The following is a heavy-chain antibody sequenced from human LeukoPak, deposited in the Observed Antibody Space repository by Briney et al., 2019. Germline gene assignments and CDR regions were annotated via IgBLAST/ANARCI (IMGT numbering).Heavy chain of an antibody. D-gene: IGHD6-13*01. CDR3: AKDWQQLVWFGP. Sequence: PGGSLRLSCAASGFTFNKYAMYWVRQAPGKGLEWVSAIIESGESTYYTDSVKGRFTISRDNSKNTLYLQMNSLRAEDTAVYYCAKDWQQLVWFGPWGQGTLVTVSS. CDR2: IIESGEST. V-gene: IGHV3-23*01. J-gene: IGHJ5*02. CDR1: GFTFNKYA.